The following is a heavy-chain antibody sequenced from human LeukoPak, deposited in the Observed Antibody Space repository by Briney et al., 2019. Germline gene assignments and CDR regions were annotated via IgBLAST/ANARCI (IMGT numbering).Heavy chain of an antibody. CDR3: ARDLGEEYSSPSKMPYYYYYYMDV. J-gene: IGHJ6*03. CDR1: GGTFSSYA. D-gene: IGHD6-6*01. Sequence: SVKVSCKASGGTFSSYAISWVRQAPGQGLEWMGGIIPIFGTANYAQKFQGRVTITTDESTSTAYMELSSLRSEDTAVYYCARDLGEEYSSPSKMPYYYYYYMDVWGKGTTVTVSS. V-gene: IGHV1-69*05. CDR2: IIPIFGTA.